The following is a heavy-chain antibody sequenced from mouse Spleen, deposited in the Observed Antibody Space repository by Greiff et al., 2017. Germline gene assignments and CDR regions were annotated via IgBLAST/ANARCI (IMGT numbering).Heavy chain of an antibody. CDR1: GFTFSDYY. V-gene: IGHV5-12*02. D-gene: IGHD1-1*01. CDR2: ISNGGGST. J-gene: IGHJ4*01. Sequence: EVHLVESGGGLVQPGGSLKLSCATSGFTFSDYYMYWVRQTPEKRLEWVAYISNGGGSTYYPDTVKGRFTISRDNAKNTLYLQMSRLKSEDTAMYYCARLGYYGSPSAMDYWGQGTSVTVSS. CDR3: ARLGYYGSPSAMDY.